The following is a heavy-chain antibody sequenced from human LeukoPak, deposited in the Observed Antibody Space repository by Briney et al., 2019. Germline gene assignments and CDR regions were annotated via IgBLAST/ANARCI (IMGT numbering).Heavy chain of an antibody. CDR1: GYTFTSYG. D-gene: IGHD4-23*01. Sequence: ASVKVSCKASGYTFTSYGISWVRQAPGQGLEWMGWISAYNGNANYAQKLQGRVTMTTDTSTSTAYMELRSLRSDDTAVYYCASSIPGATVASWGQGTLVTVSS. J-gene: IGHJ5*02. CDR3: ASSIPGATVAS. CDR2: ISAYNGNA. V-gene: IGHV1-18*01.